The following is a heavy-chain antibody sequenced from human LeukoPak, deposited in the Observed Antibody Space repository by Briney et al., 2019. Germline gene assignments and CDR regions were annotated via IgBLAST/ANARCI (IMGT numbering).Heavy chain of an antibody. CDR3: TTDPNNYYYDSSGYRPYDY. Sequence: GGSLRLSCVGSGFTFSSFAMTWVRQAPGKGLEWVSAMSGSGGSTYYADSVKGRFTISRDNSKNTLYLQMNSLKTEDTAVYYCTTDPNNYYYDSSGYRPYDYWGQGTLVTVSS. CDR2: MSGSGGST. CDR1: GFTFSSFA. V-gene: IGHV3-23*01. J-gene: IGHJ4*02. D-gene: IGHD3-22*01.